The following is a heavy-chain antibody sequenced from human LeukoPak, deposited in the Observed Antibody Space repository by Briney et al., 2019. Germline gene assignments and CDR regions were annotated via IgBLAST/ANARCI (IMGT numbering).Heavy chain of an antibody. D-gene: IGHD3-22*01. CDR2: IYHSGST. CDR3: ARLAKDYYLYYFDY. V-gene: IGHV4-38-2*02. Sequence: PSETLSLTCTVSGYSISSGYYWGWIRQPPGKGLEWIGSIYHSGSTYYNPSLKSRVTISVDTSKNQFSLKLSSVTAADTAVYYCARLAKDYYLYYFDYWGQGTLVTVSS. J-gene: IGHJ4*02. CDR1: GYSISSGYY.